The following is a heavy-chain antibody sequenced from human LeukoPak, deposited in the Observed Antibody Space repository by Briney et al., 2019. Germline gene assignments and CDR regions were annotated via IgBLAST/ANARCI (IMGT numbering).Heavy chain of an antibody. CDR3: ARHQREERLWSYFDY. CDR1: GGSISSYY. Sequence: PSETLSLTCTVSGGSISSYYWSWIRQPPGKGLEWIGYIYYSGSTNYNPSLKSRVTISVDTSKNQFSLKLSSVTAADTAVYYCARHQREERLWSYFDYWGQGTLVTVSS. D-gene: IGHD5-18*01. V-gene: IGHV4-59*08. CDR2: IYYSGST. J-gene: IGHJ4*02.